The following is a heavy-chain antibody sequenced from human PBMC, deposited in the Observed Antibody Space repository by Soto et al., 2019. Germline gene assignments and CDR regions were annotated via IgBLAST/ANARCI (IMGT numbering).Heavy chain of an antibody. Sequence: GGSLRLSCAASGFTFSSYAMHWVRQAPGKGLEWVAVISYDGSNKYYADSVKGRFTISRDNSKNTLYLQMNSLRAEDTAVYYCARGVVGATTAGTFDYWGQGTLVTVSS. CDR2: ISYDGSNK. CDR3: ARGVVGATTAGTFDY. D-gene: IGHD1-26*01. V-gene: IGHV3-30-3*01. CDR1: GFTFSSYA. J-gene: IGHJ4*02.